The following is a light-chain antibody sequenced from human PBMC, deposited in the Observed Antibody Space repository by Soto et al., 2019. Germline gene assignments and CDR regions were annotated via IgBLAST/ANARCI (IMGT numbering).Light chain of an antibody. CDR3: QQYGSSLLFA. CDR2: GAS. CDR1: QSVSSSY. V-gene: IGKV3-20*01. J-gene: IGKJ3*01. Sequence: EIVLTQSPGTLSLSPGERATLSCRASQSVSSSYLAWYHQKPGQAPRLLIYGASSRATGIPGRFSGSESGTDFTLTISALEPEDVALYYGQQYGSSLLFACGPGTKVVIK.